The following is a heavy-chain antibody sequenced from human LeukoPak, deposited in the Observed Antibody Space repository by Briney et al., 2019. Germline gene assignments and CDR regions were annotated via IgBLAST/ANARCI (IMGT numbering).Heavy chain of an antibody. J-gene: IGHJ5*02. CDR2: ISAYNGYT. D-gene: IGHD5-24*01. CDR1: GYTFTSYA. Sequence: ASVKVSCKASGYTFTSYAISWVRQAHGQGLEWMGWISAYNGYTNYAQNHQGRVTMTTDTSTSTAYMELTSLRSDDTAVYYCARALARDVYNINWFDPWGQGTLVTVSS. CDR3: ARALARDVYNINWFDP. V-gene: IGHV1-18*01.